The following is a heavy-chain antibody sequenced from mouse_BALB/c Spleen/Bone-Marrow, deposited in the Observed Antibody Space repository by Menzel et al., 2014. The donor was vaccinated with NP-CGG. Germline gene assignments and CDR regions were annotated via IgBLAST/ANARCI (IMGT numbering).Heavy chain of an antibody. CDR2: ISNSGST. V-gene: IGHV3-8*02. CDR3: ASWGFAY. Sequence: EVKLQESGPSLVKPSQTLSLPCSVTGDSITSGYWNWIRKVPGNKLEYMGYISNSGSTYYNPYLKSRISITRDTSKNXYYLQLNSVTTEDTATYYCASWGFAYWGQGTLVTVSA. CDR1: GDSITSGY. D-gene: IGHD4-1*01. J-gene: IGHJ3*01.